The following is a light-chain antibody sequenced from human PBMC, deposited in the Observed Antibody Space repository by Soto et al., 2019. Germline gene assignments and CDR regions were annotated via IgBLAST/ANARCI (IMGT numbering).Light chain of an antibody. Sequence: EIVMTQSAATLSGSPGDRATLSGRAAQGVNSNLGWCQQNPRKAPRLLTYGASTRAPGISARFSGSGSGTEFTLTISSLQSEDFAVYYCQQYGRSGTFGQGTKVDIK. CDR1: QGVNSN. V-gene: IGKV3-15*01. J-gene: IGKJ1*01. CDR3: QQYGRSGT. CDR2: GAS.